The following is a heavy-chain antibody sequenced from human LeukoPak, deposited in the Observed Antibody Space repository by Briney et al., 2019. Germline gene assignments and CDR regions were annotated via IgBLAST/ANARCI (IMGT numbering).Heavy chain of an antibody. CDR3: AKDEYYYDSSGYDNDAFDI. CDR1: GFTFSSYA. Sequence: GGSLRLSCAASGFTFSSYAMSWVRQAPGKGLEWVSAISGSGGSTYYADSVKGRFTISRDNSKNTLYLQMNSLRAEDTAVYYCAKDEYYYDSSGYDNDAFDIWGQGTMVTVSS. J-gene: IGHJ3*02. V-gene: IGHV3-23*01. D-gene: IGHD3-22*01. CDR2: ISGSGGST.